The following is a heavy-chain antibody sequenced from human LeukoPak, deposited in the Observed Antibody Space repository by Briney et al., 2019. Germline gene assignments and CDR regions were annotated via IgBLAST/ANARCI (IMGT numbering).Heavy chain of an antibody. CDR1: GGSFSGYY. D-gene: IGHD2-21*01. J-gene: IGHJ4*02. Sequence: SETLSLTCAVYGGSFSGYYWSWIRQPPGKGLEWIGEINHSGSTNYNPSLKSRVTISVDTSKNQFSLKLSSVTAAETAVYYCARGSRPIVVVILDYWGQGTLVTVSS. CDR3: ARGSRPIVVVILDY. V-gene: IGHV4-34*01. CDR2: INHSGST.